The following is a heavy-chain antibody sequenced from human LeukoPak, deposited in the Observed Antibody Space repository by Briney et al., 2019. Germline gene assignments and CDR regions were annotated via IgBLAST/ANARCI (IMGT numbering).Heavy chain of an antibody. CDR3: ARAPITSPFYFDY. V-gene: IGHV3-20*04. D-gene: IGHD2-2*01. CDR2: INWGGGST. Sequence: GGSLRLSCTASGFAFDEHGMSWVRQVPGNGLEWVSGINWGGGSTGYADPLRGRFTISRDNAKNSLYLQMDSLRAEDTALYYCARAPITSPFYFDYWGQGTLVTVSS. CDR1: GFAFDEHG. J-gene: IGHJ4*02.